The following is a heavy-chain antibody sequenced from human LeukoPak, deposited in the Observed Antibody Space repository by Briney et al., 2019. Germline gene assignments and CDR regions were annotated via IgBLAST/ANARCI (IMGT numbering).Heavy chain of an antibody. V-gene: IGHV3-48*03. CDR3: ARDRYYYDSSGYSYMDV. CDR1: GFTFSSYE. J-gene: IGHJ6*03. CDR2: ISSSGSTI. Sequence: PGGSLRLSCAASGFTFSSYEMNWVRQAPGKGLEWVSYISSSGSTIYYADSAKGRFTISRDNAKNSLYLQMNSLRAEDTAVYYCARDRYYYDSSGYSYMDVWGKGTTVTISS. D-gene: IGHD3-22*01.